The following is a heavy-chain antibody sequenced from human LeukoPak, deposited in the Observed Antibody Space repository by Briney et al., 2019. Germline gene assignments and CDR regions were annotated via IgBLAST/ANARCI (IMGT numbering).Heavy chain of an antibody. CDR3: ARPDYSNYYYYSMDV. CDR2: MNPNSGNT. D-gene: IGHD4-11*01. CDR1: GYTYTSYD. Sequence: ASVTVSCKASGYTYTSYDINWVRHATGQGLEWMGWMNPNSGNTGYAQKFQGRVTMTRNTSISTAYMELSSLRSEDTAVYYCARPDYSNYYYYSMDVWGQGTTVTVSS. J-gene: IGHJ6*02. V-gene: IGHV1-8*01.